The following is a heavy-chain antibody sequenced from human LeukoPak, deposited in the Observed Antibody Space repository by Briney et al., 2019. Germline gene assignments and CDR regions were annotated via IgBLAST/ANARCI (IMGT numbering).Heavy chain of an antibody. D-gene: IGHD4-17*01. Sequence: PSETLSLTCTVSGGSISSYYWSWIRQPPGKGLEWIGYIYYSGSTNYNPSLKNRVTISVDTSKNQFSLKLSSVTAADTAVYYCARLRNWFDPWGQGTLVTVSS. CDR3: ARLRNWFDP. CDR1: GGSISSYY. J-gene: IGHJ5*02. V-gene: IGHV4-59*01. CDR2: IYYSGST.